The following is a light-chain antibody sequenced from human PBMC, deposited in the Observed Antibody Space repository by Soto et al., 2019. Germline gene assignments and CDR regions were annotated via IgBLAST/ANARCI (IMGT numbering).Light chain of an antibody. J-gene: IGKJ4*01. V-gene: IGKV1-9*01. CDR2: GAS. Sequence: IQLTQSPSSLSASVGDRVTITCRASQGIGSYLAWYQQKPGKAPNLLIYGASTLHSGVPSRFSGSGSGTDFTLTIASLQPEDFATYYCQQLSSYPLNFGGGTKVDIK. CDR3: QQLSSYPLN. CDR1: QGIGSY.